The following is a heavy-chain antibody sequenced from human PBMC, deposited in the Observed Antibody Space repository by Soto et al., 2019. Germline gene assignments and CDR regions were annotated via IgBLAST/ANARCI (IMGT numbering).Heavy chain of an antibody. Sequence: GGSLRLSCAASGFTFSSYSMNWVRQAPGKGLEWVSYISSSSSTIYYADSVKGRFTISRDNAKNSLYLQMNSLRDEDTAVYYCVANYDFWSGYYTGIGEYWGQGT. CDR2: ISSSSSTI. CDR1: GFTFSSYS. CDR3: VANYDFWSGYYTGIGEY. V-gene: IGHV3-48*02. J-gene: IGHJ4*02. D-gene: IGHD3-3*01.